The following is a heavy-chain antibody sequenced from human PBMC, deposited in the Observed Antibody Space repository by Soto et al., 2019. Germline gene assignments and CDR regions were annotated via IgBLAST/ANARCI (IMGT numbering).Heavy chain of an antibody. D-gene: IGHD3-3*01. CDR1: GGSISSYY. CDR2: IYYSGST. J-gene: IGHJ5*02. Sequence: QVQLQESGPGLVKPSETLSLTCTVSGGSISSYYWSWIRQPPGKGLAWSGYIYYSGSTNYNPSLKSRVTISVDTSKNQFSLKLSSVTAADTAVYYCARKVWSGYYDNWFDPWGQGTLVTVSS. CDR3: ARKVWSGYYDNWFDP. V-gene: IGHV4-59*01.